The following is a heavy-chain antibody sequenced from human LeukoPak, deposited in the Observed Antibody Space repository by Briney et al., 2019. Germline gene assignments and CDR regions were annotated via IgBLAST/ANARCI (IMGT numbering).Heavy chain of an antibody. Sequence: PSETLSLTCAVYGGSISSYYWSWIRQPPGKGLKWIGYIYYSGSTSYSPSLRSRVTMSVDTSKNQFSLKLSSVTAADTAVYYCARETSQKGAHYMDVWGKGTTVTISS. CDR2: IYYSGST. D-gene: IGHD3-16*01. CDR3: ARETSQKGAHYMDV. J-gene: IGHJ6*03. CDR1: GGSISSYY. V-gene: IGHV4-59*01.